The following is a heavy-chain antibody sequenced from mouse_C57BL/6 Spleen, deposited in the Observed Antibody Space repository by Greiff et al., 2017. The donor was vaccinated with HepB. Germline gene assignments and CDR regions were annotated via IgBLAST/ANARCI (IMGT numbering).Heavy chain of an antibody. J-gene: IGHJ3*01. Sequence: QVQLQQPGAELVKPGASVKLSCKASGYTFTSYWMHWVKQRPGQGLEWIGMIHPNSGSTNYNEKFKSKATLTVDKSSSTAYMQLSSLTSEDSAVYYCARDYYSNTGFAYWGQGTLVTVSA. CDR2: IHPNSGST. D-gene: IGHD2-5*01. CDR3: ARDYYSNTGFAY. CDR1: GYTFTSYW. V-gene: IGHV1-64*01.